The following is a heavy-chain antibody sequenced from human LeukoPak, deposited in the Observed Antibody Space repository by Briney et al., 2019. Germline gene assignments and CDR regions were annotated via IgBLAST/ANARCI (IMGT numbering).Heavy chain of an antibody. J-gene: IGHJ1*01. D-gene: IGHD2-21*02. V-gene: IGHV1-8*02. CDR3: VRGDNVVSTAMLLLRY. Sequence: ASVKVSCKASGGTFGSYAINWVRQVPGHGLEWLGWMNPNSGNTGYAQKFQGRVAMTRDSSIGTAYLELSSLSSDDTAVYYCVRGDNVVSTAMLLLRYWGQGTLVAVSS. CDR1: GGTFGSYA. CDR2: MNPNSGNT.